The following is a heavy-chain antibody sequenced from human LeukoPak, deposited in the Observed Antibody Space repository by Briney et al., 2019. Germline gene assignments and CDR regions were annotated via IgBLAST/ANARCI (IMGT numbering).Heavy chain of an antibody. J-gene: IGHJ6*03. CDR1: GFTFSSYG. V-gene: IGHV3-30*02. D-gene: IGHD3-16*01. Sequence: GGSLRLSCAASGFTFSSYGMHWVRQAPGKGLEWVAFIRYDGSNKYYADSVKGRFTISRDNSKNTLHLQMNSLRAEDTAVYYCAKVPIAGGALYYYYYYYMDVWGKGTTVTDSS. CDR2: IRYDGSNK. CDR3: AKVPIAGGALYYYYYYYMDV.